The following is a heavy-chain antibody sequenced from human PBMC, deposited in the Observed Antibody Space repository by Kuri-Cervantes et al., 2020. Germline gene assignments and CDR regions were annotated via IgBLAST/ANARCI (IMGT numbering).Heavy chain of an antibody. J-gene: IGHJ4*02. Sequence: ASVKGSCKASGYTFTYRYLHWVRQAPGQGLEWMGWISAYNGDTNYAQKLQGRVTMTTDTSTSTAYMELRSLRSDDTAVYYCARVHCSGGSCYFRAFDYWGQGTLVTVSS. CDR2: ISAYNGDT. CDR1: GYTFTYRY. CDR3: ARVHCSGGSCYFRAFDY. V-gene: IGHV1-18*04. D-gene: IGHD2-15*01.